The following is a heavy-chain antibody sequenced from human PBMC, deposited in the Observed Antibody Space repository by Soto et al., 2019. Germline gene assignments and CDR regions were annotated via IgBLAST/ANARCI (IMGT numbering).Heavy chain of an antibody. CDR2: ISGSGGST. J-gene: IGHJ6*02. CDR1: GFTFISYA. V-gene: IGHV3-23*01. D-gene: IGHD2-2*01. CDR3: AKGSSTRYYYYGMDV. Sequence: EVQLLESGGGLVQPGGSVRLSCAASGFTFISYAMSWVRQAPGKGLEWVSAISGSGGSTYYADSVKGRFTISRDNSKNTLYLQMNSLRAEDTAVYYCAKGSSTRYYYYGMDVWGQGTTVTVSS.